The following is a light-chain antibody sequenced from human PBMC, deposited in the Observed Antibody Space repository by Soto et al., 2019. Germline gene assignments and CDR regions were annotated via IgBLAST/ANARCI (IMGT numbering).Light chain of an antibody. V-gene: IGKV3-20*01. CDR3: QHYGNSADT. Sequence: EFVLTQSPGTLSLSPGERATLSCRASQSVRSNYLAWYQQKPGQSPRLLIYGASNRATCIPDRFSGSVSGTHFALTISRQEPEDFAVFYCQHYGNSADTFGQATTLEIK. CDR2: GAS. CDR1: QSVRSNY. J-gene: IGKJ2*01.